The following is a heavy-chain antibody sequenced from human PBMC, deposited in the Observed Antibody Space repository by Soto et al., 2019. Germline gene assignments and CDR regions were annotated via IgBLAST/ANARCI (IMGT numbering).Heavy chain of an antibody. CDR3: ARGAVAGERGGDGGGY. CDR1: GFTFSSYG. Sequence: QVQLVESGGGVVQPGRSLRLSCAASGFTFSSYGMHWVRQAPGKGLEWVAVIWYDGSNKYYADSVKGRFTISRDNSKNTLYLQMNSLRAEDTAVYYCARGAVAGERGGDGGGYWGQGTLVTVSS. CDR2: IWYDGSNK. D-gene: IGHD6-19*01. V-gene: IGHV3-33*01. J-gene: IGHJ4*02.